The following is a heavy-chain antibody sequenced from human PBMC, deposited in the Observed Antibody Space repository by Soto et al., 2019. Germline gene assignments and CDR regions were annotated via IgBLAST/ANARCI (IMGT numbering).Heavy chain of an antibody. J-gene: IGHJ4*02. CDR2: ISYDGSNI. D-gene: IGHD6-13*01. V-gene: IGHV3-30*18. CDR1: GFAFSVYG. Sequence: QVQLAESGGGVVQPGGSLRLSCAASGFAFSVYGMHWVRQAPGKGLEWVAGISYDGSNIYYGDSVKGRFTISRDNPKNTLYLQKNSMRAEDAAVYYCAKKFVGQVAAGPDYWGQGTLVTVSS. CDR3: AKKFVGQVAAGPDY.